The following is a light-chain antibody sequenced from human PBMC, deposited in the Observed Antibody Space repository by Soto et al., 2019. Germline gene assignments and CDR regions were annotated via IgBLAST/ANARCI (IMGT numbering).Light chain of an antibody. CDR2: DAS. V-gene: IGKV1-33*01. CDR1: QDISNY. Sequence: DIPMTQSPSSLSASVGDRVTITCQASQDISNYLSWYQQKPGKAPKLLIYDASNLETGVPSRFSGSGSGTDFTFTISSLQTGDIATYYCQQYDNLPYTFGRGTKLEIK. J-gene: IGKJ2*01. CDR3: QQYDNLPYT.